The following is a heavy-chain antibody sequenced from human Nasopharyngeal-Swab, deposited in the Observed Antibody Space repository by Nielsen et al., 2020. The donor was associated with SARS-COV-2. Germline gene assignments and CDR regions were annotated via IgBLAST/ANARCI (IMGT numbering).Heavy chain of an antibody. D-gene: IGHD6-13*01. Sequence: SETLSLTCTVSGGSISSSSYYWGWIRQPPGKGLEWIGSIYYRGSTYYSPSLKSRVTISVDTSKNQFSLKLSSVTAADTAVYYCVGSSWYGDYYYYYGMDVWGQGTTVTVSS. CDR3: VGSSWYGDYYYYYGMDV. J-gene: IGHJ6*02. CDR1: GGSISSSSYY. CDR2: IYYRGST. V-gene: IGHV4-39*07.